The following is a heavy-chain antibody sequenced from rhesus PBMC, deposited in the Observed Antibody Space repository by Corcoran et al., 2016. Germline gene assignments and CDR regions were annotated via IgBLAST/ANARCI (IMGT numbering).Heavy chain of an antibody. J-gene: IGHJ4*01. CDR2: IYWDDDK. Sequence: QVTLKESGPALVKPTQTLTLTCTFSGFSLSTSGMGVGCIRQPSRKTLEWLAHIYWDDDKRYSTSLKSRLTISKDTSKNQVVLTMTNMDPVDTATYYCARKGDYFDYWGQGVLVTVSS. CDR3: ARKGDYFDY. CDR1: GFSLSTSGMG. V-gene: IGHV2-1*01.